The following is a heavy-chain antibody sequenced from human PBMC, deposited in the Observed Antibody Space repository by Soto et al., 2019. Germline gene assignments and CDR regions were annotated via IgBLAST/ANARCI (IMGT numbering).Heavy chain of an antibody. V-gene: IGHV3-53*01. J-gene: IGHJ6*02. CDR1: GFTVSSNY. D-gene: IGHD3-3*01. CDR2: IYSDGST. Sequence: GGSLRLSCAASGFTVSSNYMSWVRQAPGKGLEWVSVIYSDGSTYYADSVKGRFTISRDNSRNTLHLQMNSLRAEDAAVYFCAKNGDFWSWGMDVWGQGTTVTVS. CDR3: AKNGDFWSWGMDV.